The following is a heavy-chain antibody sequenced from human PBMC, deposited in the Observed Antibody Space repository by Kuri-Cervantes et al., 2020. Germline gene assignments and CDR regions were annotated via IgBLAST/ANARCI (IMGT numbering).Heavy chain of an antibody. Sequence: SQTLSLTCAVYGGSFSGYYWSWIRQPPGKGLEWIGEINHSGSTNYSPSLKSRVTISVDTSKNQFSLKLSSVTAADTAVYYCARSPGSGWSNWGQGTLVTVSS. CDR2: INHSGST. CDR3: ARSPGSGWSN. CDR1: GGSFSGYY. V-gene: IGHV4-34*01. J-gene: IGHJ4*02. D-gene: IGHD6-19*01.